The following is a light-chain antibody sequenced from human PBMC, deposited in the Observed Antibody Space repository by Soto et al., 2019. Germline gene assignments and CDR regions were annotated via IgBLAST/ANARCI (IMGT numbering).Light chain of an antibody. J-gene: IGKJ1*01. CDR2: GAS. V-gene: IGKV3-15*01. Sequence: EIVMMQSPATLSLSPGVRATLSCRAGQSISSTVAWYQQKPGQAPRLLVYGASTRATGIPVRFSGSGSGTEFTLTISTLQSEDSAVYYCQQYKDWPTTFGQGTKVEIK. CDR1: QSISST. CDR3: QQYKDWPTT.